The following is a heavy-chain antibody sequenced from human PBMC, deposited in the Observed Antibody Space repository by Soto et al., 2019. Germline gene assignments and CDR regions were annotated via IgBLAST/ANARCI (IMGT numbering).Heavy chain of an antibody. CDR3: VRARSAGFDP. CDR2: ISAYSGNT. V-gene: IGHV1-18*01. CDR1: GYTFTNHG. J-gene: IGHJ5*02. Sequence: GASVKVSCKAPGYTFTNHGISWVRQAPGQGLEWMGWISAYSGNTNHVQKFQGRVTMTTDTSTGTVYMELRSLRSDDTAVYYCVRARSAGFDPWGQGTLVTVSS.